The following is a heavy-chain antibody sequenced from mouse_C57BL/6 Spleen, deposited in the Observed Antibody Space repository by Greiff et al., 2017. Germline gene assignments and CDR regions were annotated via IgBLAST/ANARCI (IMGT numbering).Heavy chain of an antibody. V-gene: IGHV5-9-1*02. CDR2: ISSGGDYI. CDR3: TRAIYDGPYYYAMDY. Sequence: EVQGVESGEGLVKPGGSLKLSCAASGFTFSSYAMSWVRQTPEKRLEWVAYISSGGDYIYYADTVKGRFTISRDNARNTLYLQMSSLKSEDTAMYYCTRAIYDGPYYYAMDYWGQGTSVTVSS. J-gene: IGHJ4*01. D-gene: IGHD2-3*01. CDR1: GFTFSSYA.